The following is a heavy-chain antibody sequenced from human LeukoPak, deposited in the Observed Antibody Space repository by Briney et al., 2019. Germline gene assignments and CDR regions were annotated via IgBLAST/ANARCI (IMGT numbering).Heavy chain of an antibody. CDR1: GVSISSGGYY. CDR2: IYYSGST. J-gene: IGHJ4*02. CDR3: ARDRRAWNEADY. D-gene: IGHD1-1*01. V-gene: IGHV4-31*03. Sequence: PSETLSLTCTVSGVSISSGGYYWSWIRQHPGKGLEWIGYIYYSGSTYYNPSLKSRVTISVDTSKNQFSLKLSSVTAADTAVYYCARDRRAWNEADYWGQGTLVTVSS.